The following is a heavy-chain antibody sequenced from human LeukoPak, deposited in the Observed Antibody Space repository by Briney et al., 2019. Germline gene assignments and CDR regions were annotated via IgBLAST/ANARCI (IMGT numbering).Heavy chain of an antibody. CDR3: ARGGWFGELFFDQ. CDR2: VVASGTT. J-gene: IGHJ4*02. V-gene: IGHV4-61*02. Sequence: SQTLSLTCSVSGGSISSDSYHWTWLRQPAGKGLEWIGRVVASGTTTYNPTLKSRVTILVDTSKNQFTRKLNLVTAADTAVYYCARGGWFGELFFDQWGQGILVTVSS. D-gene: IGHD3-10*01. CDR1: GGSISSDSYH.